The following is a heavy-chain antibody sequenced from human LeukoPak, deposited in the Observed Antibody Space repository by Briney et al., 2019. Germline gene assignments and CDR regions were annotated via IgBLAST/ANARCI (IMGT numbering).Heavy chain of an antibody. CDR3: ARGAVAGYFYYYMDV. CDR2: ISSSDNTV. CDR1: GFIFSDYY. J-gene: IGHJ6*03. D-gene: IGHD6-19*01. V-gene: IGHV3-11*04. Sequence: PGGSLRLSCAASGFIFSDYYMTWIRQAPGKGLEWVSHISSSDNTVYDADSVKGRFTISRDNAKNSLYLQRSSLRAGDTAVYYCARGAVAGYFYYYMDVWGKGTTVTVSS.